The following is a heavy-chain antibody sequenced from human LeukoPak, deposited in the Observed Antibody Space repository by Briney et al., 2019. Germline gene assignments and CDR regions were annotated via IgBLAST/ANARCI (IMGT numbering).Heavy chain of an antibody. CDR3: ARDRNDILSSAMDV. J-gene: IGHJ6*03. D-gene: IGHD3-9*01. Sequence: GASVKVSCKTSGYTFTGYFMHWVRQAPGQGLEWMGGIIPIFGTANYAQKFQGRVTITADKSTSTAYMELSSLRSEDTAVYYCARDRNDILSSAMDVWGKGTTVTVSS. CDR2: IIPIFGTA. CDR1: GYTFTGYF. V-gene: IGHV1-69*06.